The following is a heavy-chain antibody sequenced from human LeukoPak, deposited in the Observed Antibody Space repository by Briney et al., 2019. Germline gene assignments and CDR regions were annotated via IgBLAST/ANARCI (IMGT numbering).Heavy chain of an antibody. D-gene: IGHD4-17*01. J-gene: IGHJ4*02. CDR1: GFTFSTYA. CDR3: AKEMTALTTIDY. V-gene: IGHV3-23*01. Sequence: GGSLRLSCAASGFTFSTYAMSWVRQAPGEGVGWVSAVSSSGTNTYYANVVKGRFTISRDNSKNMLYLQMSGLRAEDTAVYYCAKEMTALTTIDYWGQGTLVTVSS. CDR2: VSSSGTNT.